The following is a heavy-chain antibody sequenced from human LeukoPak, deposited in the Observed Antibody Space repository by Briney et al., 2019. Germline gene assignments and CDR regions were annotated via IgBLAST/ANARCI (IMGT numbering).Heavy chain of an antibody. CDR1: GDSISSGSYS. Sequence: SETLSLTCAVSGDSISSGSYSWSWIRQPPGKGLEWIGHVYYSGSTYYNPSLKSRLNMSVDRSKNQFSLKLSSVTAADTAVHYCATSIVGATSNWFDPWGQGTLVTVSS. CDR3: ATSIVGATSNWFDP. J-gene: IGHJ5*02. D-gene: IGHD1-26*01. CDR2: VYYSGST. V-gene: IGHV4-30-4*07.